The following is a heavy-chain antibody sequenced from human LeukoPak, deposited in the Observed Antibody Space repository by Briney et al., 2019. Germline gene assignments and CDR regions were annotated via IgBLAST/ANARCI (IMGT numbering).Heavy chain of an antibody. J-gene: IGHJ3*02. CDR2: MNPNSGNT. V-gene: IGHV1-8*03. CDR1: GYTFTSYD. Sequence: ASVKVSCKASGYTFTSYDINWVRQATGQGLEWMGWMNPNSGNTGYAQKFQGRVTITRNTSISTAYMKLSSLRSEDTAVYYCARGPVNDAFDIWGQGTMVTVSS. CDR3: ARGPVNDAFDI. D-gene: IGHD4-11*01.